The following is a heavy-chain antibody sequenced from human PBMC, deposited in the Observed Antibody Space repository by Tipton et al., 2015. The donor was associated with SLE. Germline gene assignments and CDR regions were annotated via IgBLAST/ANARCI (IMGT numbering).Heavy chain of an antibody. Sequence: SLRLSCAASGFSFSNYWMSWVRQAPGKGLEWVSGINWNGGSTGYADSVKGRFTISRDNAKNSLYLQMNSLRAEDTALYYCARGYCSSTSCYGYFDYWGQGTLVTVSS. CDR1: GFSFSNYW. CDR3: ARGYCSSTSCYGYFDY. V-gene: IGHV3-20*04. CDR2: INWNGGST. J-gene: IGHJ4*02. D-gene: IGHD2-2*01.